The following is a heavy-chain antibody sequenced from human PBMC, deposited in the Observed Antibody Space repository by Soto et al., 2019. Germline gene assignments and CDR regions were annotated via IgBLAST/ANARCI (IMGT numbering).Heavy chain of an antibody. V-gene: IGHV4-39*07. J-gene: IGHJ5*02. D-gene: IGHD2-2*01. CDR3: DRVPDR. Sequence: PXXTLSLTCTVSSGSINSSSYYWGWIRQPPGKGXEWIGXIYYSGSTSYXXSLESRVXXYVEKSKIKLSLKMSSVTAADTAVYYCDRVPDRWGQETLVTVSS. CDR2: IYYSGST. CDR1: SGSINSSSYY.